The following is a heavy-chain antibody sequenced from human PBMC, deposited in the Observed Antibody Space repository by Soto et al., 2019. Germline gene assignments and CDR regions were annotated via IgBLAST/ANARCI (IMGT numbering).Heavy chain of an antibody. CDR1: GYSFTCHY. CDR2: IGPEGGAT. D-gene: IGHD2-8*01. J-gene: IGHJ4*02. V-gene: IGHV1-2*02. CDR3: GRGRCGQMVFFY. Sequence: VAVKFSCKAFGYSFTCHYIHWVRQAPEQGPVWMGEIGPEGGATRYAQKFQGRVTVAMDTSITAVYMELDKLRPDDTAIYYCGRGRCGQMVFFYWGQGTPVTISA.